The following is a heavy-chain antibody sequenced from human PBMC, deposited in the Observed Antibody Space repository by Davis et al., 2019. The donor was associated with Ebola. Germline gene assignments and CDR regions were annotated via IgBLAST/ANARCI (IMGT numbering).Heavy chain of an antibody. V-gene: IGHV3-30*02. J-gene: IGHJ6*04. D-gene: IGHD2-2*01. CDR3: AKDPGGRKVEYQMDV. Sequence: PGGSLRLSCAASGFTFSDYGMHWVRQAPGKGLDWVAFMRHDGSKEYYADSVKGRFTISRDNSKNTLYLQMSSLRSDDAAIYFCAKDPGGRKVEYQMDVWGEGTTVTVSS. CDR2: MRHDGSKE. CDR1: GFTFSDYG.